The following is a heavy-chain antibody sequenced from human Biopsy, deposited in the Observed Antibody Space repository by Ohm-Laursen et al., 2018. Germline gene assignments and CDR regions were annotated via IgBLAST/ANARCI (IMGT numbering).Heavy chain of an antibody. CDR1: GYTFTGYH. D-gene: IGHD3-22*01. V-gene: IGHV1-2*02. CDR3: TRGGYYYDSLAYYYWFDP. Sequence: ASVKVSCKASGYTFTGYHVHWVRQAPGQGLEWMGWINAKTGDTNYAQKFQGRVTMTRDTSISTAYVDLSGLRSDDTAVYYCTRGGYYYDSLAYYYWFDPWGQGTLVTVSS. J-gene: IGHJ5*02. CDR2: INAKTGDT.